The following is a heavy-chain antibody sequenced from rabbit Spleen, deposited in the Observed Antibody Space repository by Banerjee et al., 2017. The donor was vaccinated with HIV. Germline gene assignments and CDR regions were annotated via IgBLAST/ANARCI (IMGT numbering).Heavy chain of an antibody. CDR3: ARDLVAVIGWNFNL. D-gene: IGHD1-1*01. J-gene: IGHJ4*01. CDR1: GFSFSDTDV. CDR2: INTATGKT. V-gene: IGHV1S45*01. Sequence: QEQLEESGGGLVKPEGSLTLTCKASGFSFSDTDVMCWVRQAPGKGLEWITCINTATGKTVYASWAKGRFIMSRPSSTTVTLQMTSLTAADTATYFCARDLVAVIGWNFNLWGPVTLVTVS.